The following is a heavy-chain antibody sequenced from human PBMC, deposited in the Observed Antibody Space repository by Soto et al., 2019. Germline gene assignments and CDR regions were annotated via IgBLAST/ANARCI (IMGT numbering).Heavy chain of an antibody. J-gene: IGHJ6*02. CDR3: ARNTQLQKQPYGMDV. D-gene: IGHD1-1*01. CDR1: GGSIDNYY. Sequence: QVQLQESGPGLVKPSETLSLTCSVSGGSIDNYYWSWVRQPPGKGLEWMGNIYHSGYTKYSPSLASRVTISVDKSQNQISLKVRSVTAADTAVYFCARNTQLQKQPYGMDVWGQGTTVTVSS. CDR2: IYHSGYT. V-gene: IGHV4-59*01.